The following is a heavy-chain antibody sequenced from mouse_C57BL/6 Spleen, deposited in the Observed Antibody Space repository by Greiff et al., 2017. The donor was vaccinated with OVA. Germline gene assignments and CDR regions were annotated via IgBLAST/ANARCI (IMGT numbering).Heavy chain of an antibody. J-gene: IGHJ4*01. Sequence: VQLQQPGAELVMPGASVKLSCKASGYTFTSYWMHWVKQRPGQGLEWIGEIDPSDSYTNYNQKFKGKSTLTVDKSSSTAYMQLSSLTSEDSAVYYCARGGRDGYTNYYAMDYWGQGTSVTVSS. D-gene: IGHD2-3*01. CDR1: GYTFTSYW. CDR2: IDPSDSYT. CDR3: ARGGRDGYTNYYAMDY. V-gene: IGHV1-69*01.